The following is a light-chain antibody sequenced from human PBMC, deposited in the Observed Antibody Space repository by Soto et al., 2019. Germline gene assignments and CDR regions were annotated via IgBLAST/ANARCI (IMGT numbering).Light chain of an antibody. V-gene: IGLV2-23*02. CDR2: EVS. Sequence: QSVLTQPASVSGSPGQSITISCTGTSSDVGSYNLVSWYQQHPGKAPKLMIYEVSKRPSGVSNRFSGSKSGNMASLTISGLQAEDEADYYCCSYAGSSTPTVFGTGTKVTVL. CDR3: CSYAGSSTPTV. J-gene: IGLJ1*01. CDR1: SSDVGSYNL.